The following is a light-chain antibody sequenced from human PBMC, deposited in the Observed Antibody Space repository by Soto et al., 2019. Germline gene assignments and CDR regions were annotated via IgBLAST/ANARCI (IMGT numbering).Light chain of an antibody. CDR2: DAS. Sequence: EIVMTQSPASQSVSPGERVTLSCRARQSVSSNLAWYQQQPGQTPRLLIYDASTRVFGIPARFSGSGSGTEFTLTISSLQSEDFAVYYCQQYNDWLYTFGQGTKLEIK. V-gene: IGKV3-15*01. CDR1: QSVSSN. CDR3: QQYNDWLYT. J-gene: IGKJ2*01.